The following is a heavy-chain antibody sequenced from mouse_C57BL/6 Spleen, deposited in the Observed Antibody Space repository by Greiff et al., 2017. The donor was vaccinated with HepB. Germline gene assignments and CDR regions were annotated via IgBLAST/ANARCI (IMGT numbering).Heavy chain of an antibody. CDR3: ARGKIYSNLFAY. V-gene: IGHV1-22*01. Sequence: EVQLQQSGPELVKPGASVKMSCKASGYTFTDYNMHWVKQSHGKSLEWIGYINPNNGGTSYNQKFKGKATLTVNKSSSTAYMELRSLTSEDSAVYYCARGKIYSNLFAYWGQGTLVTVSA. CDR1: GYTFTDYN. J-gene: IGHJ3*01. D-gene: IGHD2-5*01. CDR2: INPNNGGT.